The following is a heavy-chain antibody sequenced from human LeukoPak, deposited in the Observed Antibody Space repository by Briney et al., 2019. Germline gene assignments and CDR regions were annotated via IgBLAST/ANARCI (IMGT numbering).Heavy chain of an antibody. CDR3: AKGGSRGAFDI. Sequence: WVRXXPGKGXEWVGLISFDGSKKYYADSVKGRFTISRDNSKNTLYLEMNSLRAEDTAVYYCAKGGSRGAFDIWGQGTMVTVSS. V-gene: IGHV3-30*18. D-gene: IGHD3-16*01. J-gene: IGHJ3*02. CDR2: ISFDGSKK.